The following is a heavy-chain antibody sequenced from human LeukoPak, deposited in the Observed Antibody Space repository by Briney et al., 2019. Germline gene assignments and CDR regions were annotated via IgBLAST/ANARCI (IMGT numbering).Heavy chain of an antibody. D-gene: IGHD6-13*01. Sequence: PGRSLRLSCAASGFTFDDYAMHWVRQAPGKGLEWVSGISWNSGSIGYADSVKGRFTISRDNAKNSLYLQMNSLRAEDTALYYCAILAGPYSSSWLTYDYWGQGTLVTVSS. V-gene: IGHV3-9*01. CDR1: GFTFDDYA. CDR3: AILAGPYSSSWLTYDY. CDR2: ISWNSGSI. J-gene: IGHJ4*02.